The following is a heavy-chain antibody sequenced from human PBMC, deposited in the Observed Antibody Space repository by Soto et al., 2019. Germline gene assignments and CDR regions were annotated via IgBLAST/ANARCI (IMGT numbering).Heavy chain of an antibody. J-gene: IGHJ6*02. CDR2: IIPIFGPA. Sequence: QVQLVQSGAEVKKPGSSVKVSCKASGGTFSSYAITWVRQAPGQGLEWMGGIIPIFGPANYAQKFQGRVTLTADESTSTAYMELSSLRSDDTSVYYCARGFYGGSRLDYYYYGMDVWGQGTTVTVSS. V-gene: IGHV1-69*12. D-gene: IGHD5-12*01. CDR3: ARGFYGGSRLDYYYYGMDV. CDR1: GGTFSSYA.